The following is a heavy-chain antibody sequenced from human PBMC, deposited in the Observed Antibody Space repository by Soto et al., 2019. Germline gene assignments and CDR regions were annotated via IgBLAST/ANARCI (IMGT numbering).Heavy chain of an antibody. D-gene: IGHD4-17*01. J-gene: IGHJ4*02. Sequence: GASVKVSCKASGYSFTSYYMHWVRQAPGQGLEWMGIINPSGVSRSYAQNFQGRVTMTRDTSTSTDYMELSSLRSEDTAVYYCARGLRPDYWGQGTLVTVS. CDR1: GYSFTSYY. CDR3: ARGLRPDY. CDR2: INPSGVSR. V-gene: IGHV1-46*01.